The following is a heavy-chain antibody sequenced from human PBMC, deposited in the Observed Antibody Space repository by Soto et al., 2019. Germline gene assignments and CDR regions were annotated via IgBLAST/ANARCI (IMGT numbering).Heavy chain of an antibody. CDR2: TSAYNGNT. J-gene: IGHJ6*02. CDR1: GYTFTSYG. CDR3: ARVRGKAYDFSSGYPYGMDV. V-gene: IGHV1-18*01. D-gene: IGHD3-3*01. Sequence: ASVKVSCKASGYTFTSYGISWVRQAPGQGLEWMGWTSAYNGNTNYAQKLQGRVTMTTDTSTSTAYMELRSLRSDDTAVYYCARVRGKAYDFSSGYPYGMDVWGQGTTVTVSS.